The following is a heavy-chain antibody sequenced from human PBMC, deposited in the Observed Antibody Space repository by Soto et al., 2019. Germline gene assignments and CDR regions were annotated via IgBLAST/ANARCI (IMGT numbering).Heavy chain of an antibody. CDR1: GFTVSSNY. CDR2: IYSGGST. J-gene: IGHJ3*02. Sequence: GGSLRLSCAASGFTVSSNYMSWVRQAPGKGLEWVSVIYSGGSTYYADSVKGRFTISRDNSKNTLYLQMNSLRAEDTAVYYCARAGILRGSGSYYKWPDAFDIWGQGTRVTVAS. CDR3: ARAGILRGSGSYYKWPDAFDI. V-gene: IGHV3-66*01. D-gene: IGHD3-10*01.